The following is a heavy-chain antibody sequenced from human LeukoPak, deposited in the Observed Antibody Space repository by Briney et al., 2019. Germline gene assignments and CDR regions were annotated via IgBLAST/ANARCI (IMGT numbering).Heavy chain of an antibody. CDR1: GFTFDDFA. Sequence: AGGSLRFSCAASGFTFDDFAMHWVRQAPGRGLEWVSGISWNSGSIGYADSVKGRFTISRDNAKNSLYLQMNSLRAEDTALYYCAKDSRITIFGVIDYWGQGSLVTVSS. J-gene: IGHJ4*02. V-gene: IGHV3-9*01. CDR3: AKDSRITIFGVIDY. CDR2: ISWNSGSI. D-gene: IGHD3-3*01.